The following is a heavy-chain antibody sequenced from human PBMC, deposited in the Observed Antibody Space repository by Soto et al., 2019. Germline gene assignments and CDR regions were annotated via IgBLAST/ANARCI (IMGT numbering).Heavy chain of an antibody. CDR1: GGSISSGDYY. D-gene: IGHD3-3*01. V-gene: IGHV4-30-4*01. CDR2: IYYSGST. J-gene: IGHJ5*02. CDR3: ARGIRYYDFWSGYYLGNWFDP. Sequence: QVQLQESGPGLVKPSQTLSLTCTVSGGSISSGDYYWSWIRQPPGKGLEWIGYIYYSGSTYYNPSRMSGFPRSVDTSKSQFALELSSVTAAHTAVYHCARGIRYYDFWSGYYLGNWFDPWGQGTLVTVSS.